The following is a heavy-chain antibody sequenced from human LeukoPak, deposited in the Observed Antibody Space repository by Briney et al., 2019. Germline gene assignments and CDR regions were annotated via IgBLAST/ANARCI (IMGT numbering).Heavy chain of an antibody. D-gene: IGHD6-19*01. Sequence: SVXXSCKAAGYTFTGYXMHWVRXAXXQGGXGMXWINPNSGGTNYAQKFQGWVTMTRDTSISTAYMELSRLRSDDTAVYYCARESPSSGWYGYDYWGQGTLVTVSS. J-gene: IGHJ4*02. CDR1: GYTFTGYX. CDR2: INPNSGGT. CDR3: ARESPSSGWYGYDY. V-gene: IGHV1-2*04.